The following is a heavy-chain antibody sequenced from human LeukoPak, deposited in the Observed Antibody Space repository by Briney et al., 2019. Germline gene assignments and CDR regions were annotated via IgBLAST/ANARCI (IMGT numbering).Heavy chain of an antibody. J-gene: IGHJ3*02. Sequence: GGSLRLSCAASGFTFSSYSMNWVRQAPGKGLEWVSSISSSSSYIYYADSVKGRFTIPRDNAKNSLYLQMNSLRAEDTAVYYCARAQEYSSSWYDAFDIWGQGTMVTVSS. V-gene: IGHV3-21*01. CDR1: GFTFSSYS. CDR2: ISSSSSYI. D-gene: IGHD6-13*01. CDR3: ARAQEYSSSWYDAFDI.